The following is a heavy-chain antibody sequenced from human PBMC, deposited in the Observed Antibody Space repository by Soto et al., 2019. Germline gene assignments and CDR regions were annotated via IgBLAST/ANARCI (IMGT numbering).Heavy chain of an antibody. J-gene: IGHJ4*02. D-gene: IGHD6-13*01. V-gene: IGHV2-5*02. CDR1: GFSLTTGGVG. CDR2: IYWDHDK. CDR3: AHAATGTSFFDF. Sequence: QITLKESGPTLVNPTQTLTLTCTFSGFSLTTGGVGVGWIRQPPGKALEWLALIYWDHDKRYSPSLKSRLAITKDTSKNQVVLTMTNMDPVDTATYYCAHAATGTSFFDFWGQGALVTVSS.